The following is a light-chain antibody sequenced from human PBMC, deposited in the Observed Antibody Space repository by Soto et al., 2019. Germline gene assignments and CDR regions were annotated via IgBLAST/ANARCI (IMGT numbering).Light chain of an antibody. Sequence: QSVLTQPPSVSGAPGQRVNISCTGSSSNSGAGYDVHWYQQLPRTAPQPLILGYNNRPSGVPDRFSGSKSGTSASLAITGLQAEDEAEYYCQSYDRSLGAWVFGGGTKLTVL. CDR1: SSNSGAGYD. J-gene: IGLJ3*02. CDR2: GYN. V-gene: IGLV1-40*01. CDR3: QSYDRSLGAWV.